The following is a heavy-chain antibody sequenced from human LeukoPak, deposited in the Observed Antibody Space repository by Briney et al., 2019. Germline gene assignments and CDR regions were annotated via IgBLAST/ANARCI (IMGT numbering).Heavy chain of an antibody. CDR3: TKDISNPAMVYVFDY. V-gene: IGHV3-23*01. CDR1: GFTFSSYA. CDR2: ISGSGGST. J-gene: IGHJ4*02. Sequence: PGGSLRLSCAASGFTFSSYAMSWVRQAPGKGLEWVSAISGSGGSTYYADSVKGRFTISRDNSKNTLYLQMNSLRAEDTAVYYCTKDISNPAMVYVFDYWGQGTLVTVSS. D-gene: IGHD5-18*01.